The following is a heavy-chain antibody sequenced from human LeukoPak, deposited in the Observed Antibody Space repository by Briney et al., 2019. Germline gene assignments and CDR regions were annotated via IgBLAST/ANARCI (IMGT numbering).Heavy chain of an antibody. CDR1: GYMFTGYY. V-gene: IGHV1-2*02. D-gene: IGHD2-21*01. CDR3: ARLVEGSYSYYGMDV. J-gene: IGHJ6*02. CDR2: INPNSGGT. Sequence: ASVKVSCKASGYMFTGYYMHWVRQAPGQRLEWMGWINPNSGGTNFAQKFRGRVTMTRDTSISTAYMELSRLRSDDTAMYYCARLVEGSYSYYGMDVWGQGTTVTVSS.